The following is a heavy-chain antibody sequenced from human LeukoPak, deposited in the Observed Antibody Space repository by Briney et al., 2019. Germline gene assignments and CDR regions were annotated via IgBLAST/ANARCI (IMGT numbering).Heavy chain of an antibody. CDR2: ISSSGGTT. Sequence: GGSLRLSCAASGFTFSNYAMHWVRQAPGKGLEYVSVISSSGGTTYYADSVKGRFTISRDNSENTLYLQMGSLRAEDMAVYYCARTRWSSLYYMDVWGKGTTVTVSS. CDR1: GFTFSNYA. J-gene: IGHJ6*03. D-gene: IGHD2-21*01. V-gene: IGHV3-64*02. CDR3: ARTRWSSLYYMDV.